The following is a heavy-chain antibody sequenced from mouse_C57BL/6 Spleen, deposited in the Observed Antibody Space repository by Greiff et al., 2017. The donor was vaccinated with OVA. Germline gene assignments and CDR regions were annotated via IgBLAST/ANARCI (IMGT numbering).Heavy chain of an antibody. CDR1: GFTFSNYW. CDR3: TVDYDVDYAMDY. D-gene: IGHD2-4*01. J-gene: IGHJ4*01. Sequence: EVQRVESGGGLVQPGGSMKLSCVASGFTFSNYWMNWVRQSPEKGLEWVAQIRLKSDNYATHYAESVKGRFTISRDDSKSSVYLQMNNLRAEDTGIYYCTVDYDVDYAMDYWGQGTSVTVSS. CDR2: IRLKSDNYAT. V-gene: IGHV6-3*01.